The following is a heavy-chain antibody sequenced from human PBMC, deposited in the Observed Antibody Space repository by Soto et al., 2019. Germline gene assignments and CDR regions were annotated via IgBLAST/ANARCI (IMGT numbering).Heavy chain of an antibody. V-gene: IGHV4-31*03. D-gene: IGHD6-13*01. CDR3: ARPVSTHFHY. CDR2: IYYSGST. CDR1: GASVSSGGYY. Sequence: SETLSLTCTVSGASVSSGGYYWTWIRQHPGKGLEWLGSIYYSGSTYSNPSLKSRLTISVDTSQNQFSLELSSVTAADAATYYCARPVSTHFHYWGQGTLVTVSS. J-gene: IGHJ4*02.